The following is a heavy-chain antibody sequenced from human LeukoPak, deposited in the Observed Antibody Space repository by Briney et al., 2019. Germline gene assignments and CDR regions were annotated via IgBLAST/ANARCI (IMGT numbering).Heavy chain of an antibody. Sequence: PGGSLRLSCAASGFTVSSNYMSWVRQAPGKGLEWVSVIYSGGSTYYADSVKGRFTISRDNSKNTPYLQMNSLRAEDTAVYYCARGGPRNDYGRMYWGQGTLVTVSS. CDR1: GFTVSSNY. D-gene: IGHD4-17*01. CDR3: ARGGPRNDYGRMY. CDR2: IYSGGST. J-gene: IGHJ4*02. V-gene: IGHV3-53*01.